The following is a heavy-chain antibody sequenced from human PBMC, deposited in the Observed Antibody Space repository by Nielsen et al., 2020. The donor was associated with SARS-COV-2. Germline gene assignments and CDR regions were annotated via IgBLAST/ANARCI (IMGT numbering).Heavy chain of an antibody. D-gene: IGHD2-15*01. CDR3: ARHAGGRRYFDY. V-gene: IGHV4-61*02. J-gene: IGHJ4*02. CDR2: IYTSGST. CDR1: GGSISSGSYY. Sequence: SETLSLTCTVSGGSISSGSYYWSWIRQPAGKGLEWIGRIYTSGSTNYNPSLKSRVTISVDTSKNQFSLKLSSVTAADTAVYYCARHAGGRRYFDYWGQGTLVTVSS.